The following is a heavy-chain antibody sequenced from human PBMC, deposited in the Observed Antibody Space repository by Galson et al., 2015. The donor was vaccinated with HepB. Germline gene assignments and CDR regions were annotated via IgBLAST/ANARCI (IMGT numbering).Heavy chain of an antibody. Sequence: QSGAEVKKPGESLRISCKGSGYSFTSYWISWVRQMPGKGLEWMGRIDPSDSYTSYSPSFQGHVTISADKSISTAYLQWSSLKASDTAMYYCARHQAYYYDSSGYLPLDYWGQGTLVTVSS. D-gene: IGHD3-22*01. J-gene: IGHJ4*02. CDR2: IDPSDSYT. V-gene: IGHV5-10-1*01. CDR1: GYSFTSYW. CDR3: ARHQAYYYDSSGYLPLDY.